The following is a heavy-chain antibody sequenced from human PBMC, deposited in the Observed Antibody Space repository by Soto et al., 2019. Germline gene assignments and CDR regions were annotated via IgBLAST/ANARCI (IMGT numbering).Heavy chain of an antibody. CDR2: IDPSDSYT. CDR3: AREEVVVAATQYHYYRMDV. CDR1: GYSFTSYW. D-gene: IGHD2-15*01. Sequence: GESLKISCKGSGYSFTSYWISWVRQMPGKGLEWMGRIDPSDSYTNYSPSFQGHVTISADKSISTAYLQWSSLKASDTAMYYCAREEVVVAATQYHYYRMDVWGQGTTVIVSS. V-gene: IGHV5-10-1*01. J-gene: IGHJ6*02.